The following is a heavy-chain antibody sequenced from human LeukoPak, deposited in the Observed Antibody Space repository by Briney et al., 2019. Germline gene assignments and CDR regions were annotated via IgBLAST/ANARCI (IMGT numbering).Heavy chain of an antibody. Sequence: SDTLSLTCTVSGASISGNYWIWIRHHPGKGLEWIGYIYFGGSSNYNPSLKSRVTISVDTSRNQLSLRLTSVTAAATAVYYCARVPIYSYGHSIDYWGQGTLVTVSS. V-gene: IGHV4-59*07. J-gene: IGHJ4*02. CDR3: ARVPIYSYGHSIDY. D-gene: IGHD5-18*01. CDR1: GASISGNY. CDR2: IYFGGSS.